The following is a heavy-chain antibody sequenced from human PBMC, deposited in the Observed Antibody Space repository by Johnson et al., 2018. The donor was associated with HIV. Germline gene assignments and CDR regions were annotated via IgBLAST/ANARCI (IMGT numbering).Heavy chain of an antibody. CDR3: AKSPGKDHGGNSGAFHI. CDR2: IWYDGSNE. Sequence: QVQLVESGGGVVQPGGSLRLSCAASRFSFSRYGMHWVRQAPGKGLEWVAVIWYDGSNEHYADSVKGRFTISRDNSKNTLYLQMSSLRAEDTAVYYCAKSPGKDHGGNSGAFHIWGQGTMVTVSS. CDR1: RFSFSRYG. V-gene: IGHV3-33*06. J-gene: IGHJ3*02. D-gene: IGHD4-23*01.